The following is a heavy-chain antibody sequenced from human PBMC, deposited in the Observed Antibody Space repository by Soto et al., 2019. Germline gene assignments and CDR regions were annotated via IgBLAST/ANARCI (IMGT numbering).Heavy chain of an antibody. CDR2: ASYDGSYN. CDR1: GFTSSSFG. Sequence: QVQLVESGGGVVQPGRSLRLSCAASGFTSSSFGMHWVRQAPGKGLEWVAVASYDGSYNYYADSVKGRFPISRDNSKNTLYMQMTSLRAEDTAAYYCAKERSVVATTPDFDYWGQGTLVTVSS. D-gene: IGHD5-12*01. J-gene: IGHJ4*02. V-gene: IGHV3-30*18. CDR3: AKERSVVATTPDFDY.